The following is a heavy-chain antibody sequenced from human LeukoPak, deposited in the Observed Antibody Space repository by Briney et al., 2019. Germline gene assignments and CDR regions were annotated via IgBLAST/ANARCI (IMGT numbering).Heavy chain of an antibody. CDR3: ARGGYQLLRYYYYYMDV. CDR2: MNPNSGNT. D-gene: IGHD2-2*01. Sequence: GASVKVSCKASGYTFTSYDINWVRQATGQGLEWMGWMNPNSGNTGYAQKFQGRVTMTRNTSVSTAYMELGSLRSEDTAVYYCARGGYQLLRYYYYYMDVWGKGTTVTVSS. CDR1: GYTFTSYD. J-gene: IGHJ6*03. V-gene: IGHV1-8*01.